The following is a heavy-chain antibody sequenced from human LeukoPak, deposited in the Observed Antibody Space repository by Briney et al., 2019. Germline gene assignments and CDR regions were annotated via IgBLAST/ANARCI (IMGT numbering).Heavy chain of an antibody. D-gene: IGHD3-22*01. J-gene: IGHJ4*02. CDR2: IRSKTYGGAT. CDR3: TRDNYDGNASFSDS. CDR1: GFTFGDYG. Sequence: GGSLRLSCTGSGFTFGDYGMGWVRQAPGKGLQWVGFIRSKTYGGATDYAASVKGRFTISRDDSKSIAYLQMNSLKTEDTGVYYCTRDNYDGNASFSDSWGQGTLVTVSS. V-gene: IGHV3-49*04.